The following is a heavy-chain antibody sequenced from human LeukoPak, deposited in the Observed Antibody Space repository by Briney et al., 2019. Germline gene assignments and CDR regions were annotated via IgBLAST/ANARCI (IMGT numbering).Heavy chain of an antibody. CDR1: GFTFSSYS. Sequence: GGSLRLSCAASGFTFSSYSMNWVRQAPGKGLVWVSRINSDGSSTTYADSVKGRFTISRDNAKNTLYLQMNSLRAEDTAVYYCASGGSIAVADYWGQGTLVTVSS. CDR3: ASGGSIAVADY. CDR2: INSDGSST. V-gene: IGHV3-74*01. J-gene: IGHJ4*02. D-gene: IGHD6-19*01.